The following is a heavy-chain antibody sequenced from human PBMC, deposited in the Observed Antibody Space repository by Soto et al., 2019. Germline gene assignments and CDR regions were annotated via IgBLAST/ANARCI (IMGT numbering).Heavy chain of an antibody. CDR2: IYYSGST. J-gene: IGHJ4*02. CDR1: GGSISSYY. Sequence: SETLSLTCTVSGGSISSYYWSWIRQPPGKGLEWIGYIYYSGSTNYNPSLKSRVTISVDTAKNQFSLKLSSVTAADTAVYYCARELPNSSVDYWGQGPLVTVSS. CDR3: ARELPNSSVDY. D-gene: IGHD6-19*01. V-gene: IGHV4-59*01.